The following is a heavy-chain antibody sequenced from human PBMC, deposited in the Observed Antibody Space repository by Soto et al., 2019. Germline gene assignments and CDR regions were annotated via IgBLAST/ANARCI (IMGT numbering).Heavy chain of an antibody. D-gene: IGHD3-3*01. V-gene: IGHV3-23*01. CDR1: GFTFSSYG. Sequence: GALRLSAAASGFTFSSYGMHSVRQAPGKGLEWVSAISCSGGNTYYADSVKGRFTISRDNSKNTLYLQMNSLRAEDTAVYYCAKDPDYDFWSGSSIDYWGQGTLVTVSS. CDR3: AKDPDYDFWSGSSIDY. J-gene: IGHJ4*02. CDR2: ISCSGGNT.